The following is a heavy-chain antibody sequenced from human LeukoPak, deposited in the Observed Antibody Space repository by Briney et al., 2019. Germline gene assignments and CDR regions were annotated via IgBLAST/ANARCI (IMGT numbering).Heavy chain of an antibody. CDR3: ARQVSYVAVAGPRDDAFDI. Sequence: SETLSLTCAVSGGSISSSNWWSWVRQAPGKGLEWIGYIYDSGTTNYNPSLKSRVTMSVDRSKNKFSLKLNSVTAADTAVYYCARQVSYVAVAGPRDDAFDIWGQGTMVTVSS. D-gene: IGHD6-19*01. J-gene: IGHJ3*02. CDR1: GGSISSSNW. V-gene: IGHV4-4*02. CDR2: IYDSGTT.